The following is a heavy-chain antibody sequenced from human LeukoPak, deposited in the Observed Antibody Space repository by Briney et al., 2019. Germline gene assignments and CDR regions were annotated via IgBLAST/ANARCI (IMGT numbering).Heavy chain of an antibody. V-gene: IGHV3-7*01. CDR2: IKQDGSEK. J-gene: IGHJ5*02. CDR1: GFTFSSYW. Sequence: GGSLRLSCAASGFTFSSYWMSWVRQAPGKGLEWVANIKQDGSEKYYVDSVKGRFTISRDNAKNSLYLQMNSLRAEDTAVYYCARDMWCSSTSCYTVTRPENWFDPWGQGTLVTVSS. CDR3: ARDMWCSSTSCYTVTRPENWFDP. D-gene: IGHD2-2*02.